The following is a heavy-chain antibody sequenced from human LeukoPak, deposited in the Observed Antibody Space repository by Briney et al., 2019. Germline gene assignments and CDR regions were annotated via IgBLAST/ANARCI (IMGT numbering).Heavy chain of an antibody. D-gene: IGHD5-12*01. V-gene: IGHV3-48*04. Sequence: GGTLRLSCAASGFTFSTYSMNWVRQAPGKGLEWVSYISTTGSTIYYADSVRGRFTISRDNAKNSLYLQMNSLRAEDTAVYYCARGGYDFDYWGQGTLVTVSS. CDR3: ARGGYDFDY. J-gene: IGHJ4*02. CDR2: ISTTGSTI. CDR1: GFTFSTYS.